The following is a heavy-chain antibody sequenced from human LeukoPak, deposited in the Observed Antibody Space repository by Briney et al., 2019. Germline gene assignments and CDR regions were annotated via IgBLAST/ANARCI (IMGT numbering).Heavy chain of an antibody. V-gene: IGHV3-9*03. CDR3: AKGDGVVPAALDY. D-gene: IGHD2-2*01. CDR1: GFTFDDYA. Sequence: GRSLRLSCAASGFTFDDYAMHWVRQAPGKGLEWVSGISRNSGSIGYADSVKGRFTISRDNAKNSLYLQMNSLRAEDMALYYCAKGDGVVPAALDYWGQGTLVTVSS. CDR2: ISRNSGSI. J-gene: IGHJ4*02.